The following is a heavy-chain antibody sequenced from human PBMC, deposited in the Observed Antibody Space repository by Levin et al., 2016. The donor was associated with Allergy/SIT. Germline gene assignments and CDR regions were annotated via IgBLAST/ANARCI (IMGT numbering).Heavy chain of an antibody. CDR2: VSSSGSYR. D-gene: IGHD2-2*02. J-gene: IGHJ3*02. V-gene: IGHV3-11*05. CDR1: GFIFSDYY. CDR3: ARDSCSWTGCNKSHDPLDM. Sequence: GGSLRLSCAASGFIFSDYYMSWIRQAPGKGLEWVSYVSSSGSYRSYADSVKGRFTISRDNGKNLLFLQLNTLRAEDTAVYYCARDSCSWTGCNKSHDPLDMWGQGTMVTVSS.